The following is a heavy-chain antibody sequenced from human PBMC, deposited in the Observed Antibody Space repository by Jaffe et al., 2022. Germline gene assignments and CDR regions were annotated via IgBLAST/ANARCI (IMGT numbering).Heavy chain of an antibody. D-gene: IGHD1-26*01. J-gene: IGHJ4*02. CDR3: ARDAEWELLRYFDY. V-gene: IGHV3-48*03. Sequence: EVQLVESGGGLVQPGGSLRLSCAASGFTFSSYEMNWVRQAPGKGLEWVSYISSSGSTIYYADSVKGRFTISRDNAKNSLYLQMNSLRAEDTAVYYCARDAEWELLRYFDYWGQGTLVTVSS. CDR1: GFTFSSYE. CDR2: ISSSGSTI.